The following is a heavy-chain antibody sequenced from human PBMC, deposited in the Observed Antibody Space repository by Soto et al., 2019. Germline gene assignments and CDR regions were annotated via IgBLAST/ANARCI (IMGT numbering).Heavy chain of an antibody. CDR2: ISSSSSTI. Sequence: EVQLVESGGGLVQPGGSLRLSCAASGFTFSSYSMNWVRQAPGKGLEWVSYISSSSSTIYYADSVKGRFTISRDNAKNSRYLQMNSLRAEDTAVYYCARGIVAAGTYYYYYYMDVWGKGTTVTVSS. V-gene: IGHV3-48*01. CDR1: GFTFSSYS. J-gene: IGHJ6*03. D-gene: IGHD6-13*01. CDR3: ARGIVAAGTYYYYYYMDV.